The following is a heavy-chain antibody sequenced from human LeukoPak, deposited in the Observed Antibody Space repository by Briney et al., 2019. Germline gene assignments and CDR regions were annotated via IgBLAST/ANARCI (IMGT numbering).Heavy chain of an antibody. CDR3: ARVMAARREDLNWFDP. Sequence: SETLSLTCTVSGGSISSSGSYWGWIRQPPGKGLEWIGSIYYSGNTYNPSLKSRVTTSVDTSKNQFSLNLTSVTAADTAVYYCARVMAARREDLNWFDPWGQGTLVTVSS. J-gene: IGHJ5*02. CDR2: IYYSGNT. V-gene: IGHV4-39*07. CDR1: GGSISSSGSY. D-gene: IGHD6-6*01.